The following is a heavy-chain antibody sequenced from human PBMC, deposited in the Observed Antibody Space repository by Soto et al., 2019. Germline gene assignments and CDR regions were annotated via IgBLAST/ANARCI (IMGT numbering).Heavy chain of an antibody. Sequence: KESGPAVVKPTQTLTLTCTFSGFSLSNSGESVGWIRQPPGNALEWLGLIYWNGIERYNPSLKRRLSITKDTSKNHVLLTVTNMDPVDTATYFCAHGDPLDFHYWGQGTLVTVSP. CDR1: GFSLSNSGES. CDR2: IYWNGIE. J-gene: IGHJ4*02. CDR3: AHGDPLDFHY. V-gene: IGHV2-5*01. D-gene: IGHD3-10*01.